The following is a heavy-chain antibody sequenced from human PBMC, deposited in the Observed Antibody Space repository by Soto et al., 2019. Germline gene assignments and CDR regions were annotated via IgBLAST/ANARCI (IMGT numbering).Heavy chain of an antibody. CDR1: GGTFSNYP. V-gene: IGHV1-69*05. J-gene: IGHJ2*01. D-gene: IGHD5-12*01. CDR2: IIPIFGTV. Sequence: QVQLVQSGAEVKKPGSSVKVSCKASGGTFSNYPISWVRQAPGQGLEWMGGIIPIFGTVNYAQKFQGRVTXTXXXSXXTASMELSSRRSKATAVYYCARGNPSWLQLWSFDLWGRVALVTVSS. CDR3: ARGNPSWLQLWSFDL.